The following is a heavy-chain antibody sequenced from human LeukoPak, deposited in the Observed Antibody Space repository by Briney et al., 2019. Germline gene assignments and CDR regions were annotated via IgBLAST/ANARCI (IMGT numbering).Heavy chain of an antibody. CDR2: ISAYNGNT. V-gene: IGHV1-18*04. D-gene: IGHD2-15*01. Sequence: ASVTVSCKASGYTFTSYGISWVRQAPGQGLEWMGWISAYNGNTNYAQKLQGRVTMTTDTSTSTAYMELRSLRSDDTAVYYCARDPCSGGSCYRTRAFDYWGQGTLVTVSS. CDR3: ARDPCSGGSCYRTRAFDY. CDR1: GYTFTSYG. J-gene: IGHJ4*02.